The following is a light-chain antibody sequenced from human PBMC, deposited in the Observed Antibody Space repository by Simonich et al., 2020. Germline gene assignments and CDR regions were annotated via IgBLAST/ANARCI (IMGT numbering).Light chain of an antibody. CDR2: EFS. V-gene: IGLV2-11*01. CDR1: SSDVGGYNY. J-gene: IGLJ2*01. Sequence: QSALTQPASVSGSPGQSITISCTGTSSDVGGYNYCSWYQQHPGKAPKLMIYEFSKRPSGVPDRFSGSKSGNTASLTISGLQAEDEADYYCCSYAGSYTLVFGGGTKLTVL. CDR3: CSYAGSYTLV.